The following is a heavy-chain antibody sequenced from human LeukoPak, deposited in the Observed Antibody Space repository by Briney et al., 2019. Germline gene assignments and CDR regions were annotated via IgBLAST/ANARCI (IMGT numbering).Heavy chain of an antibody. V-gene: IGHV3-23*01. CDR3: AKTVAGGSYYYGMDV. J-gene: IGHJ6*02. CDR1: GFIFSNYA. D-gene: IGHD6-19*01. Sequence: PGGSLRPSCAASGFIFSNYAMSWVRQAPGKGLEWVSAIDSTGAYTWYADSVRGRFTISRDNSKNTLYLQMNSLRAEDTAGYYCAKTVAGGSYYYGMDVWGQGTTVTVSS. CDR2: IDSTGAYT.